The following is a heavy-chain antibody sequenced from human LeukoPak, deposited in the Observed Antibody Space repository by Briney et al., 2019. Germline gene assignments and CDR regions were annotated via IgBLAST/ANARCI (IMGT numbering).Heavy chain of an antibody. CDR3: ARRYRPGYSSSWYRLGFFDY. J-gene: IGHJ4*02. CDR2: IYYSGST. V-gene: IGHV4-59*01. CDR1: GGSISSYY. Sequence: SETLSLTCTVSGGSISSYYWSWIRQPPGKGLEWIGYIYYSGSTNYNPSLKSRVTISVDTSKNQFSLKLSSVTAADTAVYYCARRYRPGYSSSWYRLGFFDYWGQGTLVTVSS. D-gene: IGHD6-13*01.